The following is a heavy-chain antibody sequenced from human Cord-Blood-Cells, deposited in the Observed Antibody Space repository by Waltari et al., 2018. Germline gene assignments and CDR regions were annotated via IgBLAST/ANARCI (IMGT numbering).Heavy chain of an antibody. Sequence: QVQLQQWGAGLLKPSETLSLTCAVHGGSFSGHYWRWIRQPPGKGLEWIGEINQSGRTNYNPSLKSRVTISVDTSKNQFSLKLSSVTAADTAVYYCARGPDLWFGELYFDYWGQGTLVTVSS. CDR1: GGSFSGHY. V-gene: IGHV4-34*01. D-gene: IGHD3-10*01. CDR3: ARGPDLWFGELYFDY. J-gene: IGHJ4*02. CDR2: INQSGRT.